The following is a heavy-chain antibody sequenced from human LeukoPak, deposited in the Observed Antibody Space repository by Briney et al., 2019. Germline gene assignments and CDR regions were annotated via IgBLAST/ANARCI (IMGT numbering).Heavy chain of an antibody. CDR2: IYYSGST. V-gene: IGHV4-30-4*08. J-gene: IGHJ4*02. CDR3: AKYSKGSGFY. D-gene: IGHD4-11*01. Sequence: SQNLSRTGTVSGVSSSSGDYYWSWIRQPPGKGLEWIGYIYYSGSTYYNPSLKRRVTISVDTSKNQFSLKLSSVTAADTAVYYCAKYSKGSGFYWGQGTLVTVSS. CDR1: GVSSSSGDYY.